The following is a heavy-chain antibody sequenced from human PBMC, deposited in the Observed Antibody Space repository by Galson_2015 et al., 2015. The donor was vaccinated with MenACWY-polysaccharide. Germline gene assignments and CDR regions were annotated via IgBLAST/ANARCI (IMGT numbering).Heavy chain of an antibody. Sequence: SLRLSCEASGFTFGDYAMSWVRQAPGKGLEWVGFIRSKARGGTTEYGTSVKGRFTISRDDSKSSAYLQLNSLKTEDTDVYYCTRVCIPATVFAFEIWAQGTMVTASS. J-gene: IGHJ3*02. CDR2: IRSKARGGTT. CDR3: TRVCIPATVFAFEI. D-gene: IGHD6-13*01. V-gene: IGHV3-49*04. CDR1: GFTFGDYA.